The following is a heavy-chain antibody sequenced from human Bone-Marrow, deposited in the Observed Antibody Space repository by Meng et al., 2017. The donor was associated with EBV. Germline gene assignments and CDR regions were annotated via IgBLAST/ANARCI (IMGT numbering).Heavy chain of an antibody. D-gene: IGHD3-10*01. CDR1: GGSFRSDA. CDR3: ASESGRGFTPDY. J-gene: IGHJ4*02. Sequence: QGQWVQPGAGVKKPGSSVKVSCKTSGGSFRSDAISWVRQAPGQGLEWMGGLIPMSDAPHYAQKFQGRVTITADESTSTHYMDLSGLRSEDTAVYYCASESGRGFTPDYWGQGTLVTVSS. V-gene: IGHV1-69*01. CDR2: LIPMSDAP.